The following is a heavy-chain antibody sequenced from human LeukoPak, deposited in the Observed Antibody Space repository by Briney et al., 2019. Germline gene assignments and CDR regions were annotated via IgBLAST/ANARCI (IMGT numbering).Heavy chain of an antibody. CDR2: INTDGSST. CDR3: ARVIWYSSSWPHFQH. CDR1: GFTVSSYW. J-gene: IGHJ1*01. D-gene: IGHD6-13*01. V-gene: IGHV3-74*01. Sequence: PGGSLRLSCAASGFTVSSYWMHWVRQAPGKGLVWVSRINTDGSSTSYADSVKGRFTISRDNAKNTLYLQMNSLRAEDTAVYYCARVIWYSSSWPHFQHWGQGTLVTVSS.